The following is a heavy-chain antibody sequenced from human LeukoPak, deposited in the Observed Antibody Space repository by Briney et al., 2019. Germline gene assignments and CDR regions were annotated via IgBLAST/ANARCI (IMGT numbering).Heavy chain of an antibody. D-gene: IGHD2-15*01. V-gene: IGHV3-30*02. J-gene: IGHJ4*02. Sequence: GGSLRLSCAASGFTFSNYGIHWVRQAPGKGLEWVAFIRYDGSKKYYADSVKGRFTISRDNSKNTLYLQMNSLRAEDAAVYYCAKAPPRGGGSCPDYWGQGTLVTVSS. CDR1: GFTFSNYG. CDR2: IRYDGSKK. CDR3: AKAPPRGGGSCPDY.